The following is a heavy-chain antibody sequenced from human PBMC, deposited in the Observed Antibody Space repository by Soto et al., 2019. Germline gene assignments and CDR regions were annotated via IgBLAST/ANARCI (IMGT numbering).Heavy chain of an antibody. Sequence: EVQLMESGGGLVQPGGSLRLSCAASGFTFSSHAMSWVRQAPRKGLEWVSGISGSGGSTYYADSVKGRFTISRDNSKNTLYLQMSSLRAEDTAVYYCAKDREIAAAPYYFDYWGQGTLVTVSS. D-gene: IGHD6-25*01. CDR2: ISGSGGST. V-gene: IGHV3-23*01. CDR3: AKDREIAAAPYYFDY. CDR1: GFTFSSHA. J-gene: IGHJ4*02.